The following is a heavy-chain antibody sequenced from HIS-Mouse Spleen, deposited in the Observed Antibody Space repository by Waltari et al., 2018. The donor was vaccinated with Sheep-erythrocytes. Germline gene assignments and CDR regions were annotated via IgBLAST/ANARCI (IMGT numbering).Heavy chain of an antibody. Sequence: EVQLVESGGGLIQPGGSLRLSCAASGFTVSSNYMSWVRQAPGKGLEWVSVIYSGGSTYYADSVKGRFTISRDNSKNTLYLQMNSLSAEDTAVYYCARGHPDYGDYDAFDIWGQGTMVTVSS. CDR3: ARGHPDYGDYDAFDI. CDR2: IYSGGST. V-gene: IGHV3-53*01. D-gene: IGHD4-17*01. J-gene: IGHJ3*02. CDR1: GFTVSSNY.